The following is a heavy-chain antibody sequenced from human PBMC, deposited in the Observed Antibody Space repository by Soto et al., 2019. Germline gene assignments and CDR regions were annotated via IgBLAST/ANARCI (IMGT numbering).Heavy chain of an antibody. CDR3: ARVNFIWIAGAGYNWFDP. CDR1: GYTFTSYG. D-gene: IGHD6-19*01. V-gene: IGHV1-18*01. CDR2: ISPYNGNT. J-gene: IGHJ5*01. Sequence: GASVRVSCKASGYTFTSYGISWVRQAPGQGLEWMGWISPYNGNTNYAQKFQGRVTMTTDTSTSTAYMELRSLRSDDTAVYYCARVNFIWIAGAGYNWFDPWGQGTMVTVSS.